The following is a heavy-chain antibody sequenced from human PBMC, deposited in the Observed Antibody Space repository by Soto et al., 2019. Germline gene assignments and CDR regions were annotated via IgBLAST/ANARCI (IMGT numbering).Heavy chain of an antibody. CDR2: IYHSGST. CDR1: GGSLSSGGYP. CDR3: ARSLRTFGYFDY. V-gene: IGHV4-30-2*01. Sequence: SETLSLTCAVSGGSLSSGGYPWSWIRQPPGKGLEWIGYIYHSGSTYYNPSLKSRVTISVDRSKNQFSLKLSSVTAADTAVYYCARSLRTFGYFDYWGQGTLVTVSS. D-gene: IGHD3-16*01. J-gene: IGHJ4*02.